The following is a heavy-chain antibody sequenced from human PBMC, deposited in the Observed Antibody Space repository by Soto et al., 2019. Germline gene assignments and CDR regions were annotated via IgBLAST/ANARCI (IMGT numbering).Heavy chain of an antibody. CDR2: IYSGGST. CDR3: ARDSVFWFGELNYMDV. J-gene: IGHJ6*03. Sequence: EVQLVESGGGLVQPGGSLRLSCEASDFTVSSNYMSWVRQAPGKGLEWVSVIYSGGSTYYADSVRGRFTISRDSSKNTSYLQMNSLRAEDTAVYYCARDSVFWFGELNYMDVWGKGTTVTVSS. V-gene: IGHV3-66*01. CDR1: DFTVSSNY. D-gene: IGHD3-10*01.